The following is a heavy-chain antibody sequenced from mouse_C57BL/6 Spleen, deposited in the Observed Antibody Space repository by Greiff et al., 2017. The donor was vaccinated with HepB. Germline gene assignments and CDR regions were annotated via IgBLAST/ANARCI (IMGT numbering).Heavy chain of an antibody. CDR1: GFSLTSYG. CDR2: IWSGGST. CDR3: AREGDLTPFAY. D-gene: IGHD4-1*01. Sequence: QVQLKESGPGLVQPSQSLSITCTVSGFSLTSYGVHWVRQSPGKGLEWLGVIWSGGSTDYNAAFISRLSISKDNSTSQVFFKMNSQQADDTAIYYCAREGDLTPFAYWGQGTLVTVSA. J-gene: IGHJ3*01. V-gene: IGHV2-2*01.